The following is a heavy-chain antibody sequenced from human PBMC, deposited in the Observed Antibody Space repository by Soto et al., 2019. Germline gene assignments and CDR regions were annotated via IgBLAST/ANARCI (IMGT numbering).Heavy chain of an antibody. Sequence: GGSLRLSCAASGFTFSSYAMSWVRQAPGKGLEWVSAISGSGGSTYYADSVKGRFTISRDNSKNTLYLQMNSLRAEDTAVYYCAKSIAARPPRTHLSFDYWGQGTLVTVSS. CDR2: ISGSGGST. CDR3: AKSIAARPPRTHLSFDY. CDR1: GFTFSSYA. J-gene: IGHJ4*02. D-gene: IGHD6-6*01. V-gene: IGHV3-23*01.